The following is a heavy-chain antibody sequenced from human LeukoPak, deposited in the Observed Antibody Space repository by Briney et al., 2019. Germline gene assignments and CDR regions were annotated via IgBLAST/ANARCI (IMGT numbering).Heavy chain of an antibody. V-gene: IGHV4-4*07. Sequence: SETLSLTCTFSGGSLSNHYWNWIRHPAGTGLEYIGRIFHTGSTNYNPSLKSRVTMSVDTSSNQFSLNLTSVTAADTAVYYCARGPLGGESFDIWGQGTMVTVSS. CDR3: ARGPLGGESFDI. J-gene: IGHJ3*02. D-gene: IGHD3-16*01. CDR1: GGSLSNHY. CDR2: IFHTGST.